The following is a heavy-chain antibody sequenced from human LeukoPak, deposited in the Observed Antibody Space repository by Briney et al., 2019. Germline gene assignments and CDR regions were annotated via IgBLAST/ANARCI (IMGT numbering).Heavy chain of an antibody. J-gene: IGHJ6*02. CDR3: ARDTPIVVVPAADSRYYYGMDV. D-gene: IGHD2-2*01. Sequence: PGGSLRLSCAASGFTFSSYAMSWVRQAPGKGLEWVSSISSSSSYIYYADSVKGRFTISRDNAKNSLYLQMNSLRAEDTAVYYCARDTPIVVVPAADSRYYYGMDVWGQGTTVTVSS. CDR1: GFTFSSYA. V-gene: IGHV3-21*01. CDR2: ISSSSSYI.